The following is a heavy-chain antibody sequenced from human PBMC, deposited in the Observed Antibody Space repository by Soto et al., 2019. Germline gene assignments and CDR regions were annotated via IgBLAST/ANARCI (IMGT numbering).Heavy chain of an antibody. CDR3: ARSAVAGTKSYWYFDL. CDR1: GDSVSSNSAA. CDR2: TYYRSKWYN. V-gene: IGHV6-1*01. Sequence: SQTLSLTCAISGDSVSSNSAAWNWIRQSPSRGLEWLGRTYYRSKWYNDYAVSVKSRITINPDTSKNTLYLQMNSLRAEDTAVYYCARSAVAGTKSYWYFDLWGRGTLVTVSS. J-gene: IGHJ2*01. D-gene: IGHD6-19*01.